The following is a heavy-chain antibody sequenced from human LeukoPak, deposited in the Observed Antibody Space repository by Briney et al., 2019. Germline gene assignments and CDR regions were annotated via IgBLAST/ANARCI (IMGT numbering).Heavy chain of an antibody. Sequence: ASVNVSCKASGDTFTSYSIQWVGQAPGQRLAWMGWISAGNGNTKYSQNFQGRVTFISNTSATTAFMELSSLRSEDAAVYYCARDSGSGNNDYWGQGTLVTVSS. D-gene: IGHD1-26*01. CDR2: ISAGNGNT. V-gene: IGHV1-3*01. J-gene: IGHJ4*02. CDR1: GDTFTSYS. CDR3: ARDSGSGNNDY.